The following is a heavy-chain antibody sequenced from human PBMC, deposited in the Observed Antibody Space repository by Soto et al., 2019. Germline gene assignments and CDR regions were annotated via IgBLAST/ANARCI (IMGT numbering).Heavy chain of an antibody. V-gene: IGHV3-30*03. Sequence: GGSLRLSCAASGFTFTNYGWHWVRQAPGKGLEWVAIISYDGSKKYYADSVKGRFTISRDNSKNTLYLQMSSLRAEDTAVYYCARDTRDCRSISCTPGNHWFDPWGQGTLVTVSS. CDR2: ISYDGSKK. D-gene: IGHD2-2*01. CDR1: GFTFTNYG. J-gene: IGHJ5*02. CDR3: ARDTRDCRSISCTPGNHWFDP.